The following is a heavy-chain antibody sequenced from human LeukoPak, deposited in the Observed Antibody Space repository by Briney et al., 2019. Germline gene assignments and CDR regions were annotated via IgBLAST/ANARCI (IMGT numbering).Heavy chain of an antibody. Sequence: SETLSLTCAVYGGSFSGYYWSWIRQPPRKGLEWIGEINHSGSTNYNPSLKSRVTISVDTSKNQFSLKLSSVTAADTAVYYCARGLVTMIVNWFDPWGQGTLVTVSS. CDR3: ARGLVTMIVNWFDP. CDR1: GGSFSGYY. CDR2: INHSGST. V-gene: IGHV4-34*01. D-gene: IGHD3-22*01. J-gene: IGHJ5*02.